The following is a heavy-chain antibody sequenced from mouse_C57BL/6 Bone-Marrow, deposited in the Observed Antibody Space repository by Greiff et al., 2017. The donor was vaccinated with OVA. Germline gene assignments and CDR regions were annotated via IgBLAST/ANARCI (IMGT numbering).Heavy chain of an antibody. CDR3: ARDDYDRGYYFDY. J-gene: IGHJ2*01. V-gene: IGHV1-26*01. CDR2: INPNNGGT. D-gene: IGHD2-4*01. CDR1: GYTFTDYY. Sequence: EVQLQQSGPELVKPGASVKISCKASGYTFTDYYMNWVKQSHGKSLEWIGDINPNNGGTSYNQKFKGKATLTVDKSSSTAYMELRSLTSEDSAVYYCARDDYDRGYYFDYWGQGTTLTVSS.